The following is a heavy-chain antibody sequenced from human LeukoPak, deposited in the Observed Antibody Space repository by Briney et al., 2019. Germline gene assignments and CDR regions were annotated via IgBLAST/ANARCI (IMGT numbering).Heavy chain of an antibody. Sequence: PGGSLRLSCAASGFTFSTYEMNWVRQAPGKGLEWVSYISSSGSTIYYADSVKGRFTISRDNAKNSLYLQMSSLRAEDTAVYYCAREGAYNWNAADAFDIWGQGTMVTVSS. D-gene: IGHD1-20*01. CDR1: GFTFSTYE. CDR2: ISSSGSTI. CDR3: AREGAYNWNAADAFDI. V-gene: IGHV3-48*03. J-gene: IGHJ3*02.